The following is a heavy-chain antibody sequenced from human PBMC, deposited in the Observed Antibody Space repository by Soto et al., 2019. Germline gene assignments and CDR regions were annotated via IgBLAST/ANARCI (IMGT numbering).Heavy chain of an antibody. CDR2: IYSGGST. CDR3: ARDYGISSSWYLNWFDP. CDR1: GFTVSSNY. J-gene: IGHJ5*02. V-gene: IGHV3-53*01. Sequence: GGSLRLSCAASGFTVSSNYMSWVRQAPGKGLEWVTVIYSGGSTYYADSVKGRFTISRDNSKNTLYLQMNSLRAEDTAVYYSARDYGISSSWYLNWFDPWGQGTLVTVSS. D-gene: IGHD6-13*01.